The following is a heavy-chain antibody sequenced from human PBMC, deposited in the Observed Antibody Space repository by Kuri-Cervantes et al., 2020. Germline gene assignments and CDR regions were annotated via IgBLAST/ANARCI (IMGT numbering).Heavy chain of an antibody. V-gene: IGHV3-30*12. CDR3: ARDGSGWSPDF. D-gene: IGHD6-19*01. J-gene: IGHJ4*02. CDR2: LTNDGSDE. CDR1: GFNFRRFC. Sequence: GESLKISCTASGFNFRRFCMHWVRQAPGRGLEWLGRLTNDGSDEFYADSVKGRFTFSRDNSRNILYLQMNSLRVDDTGVYFCARDGSGWSPDFWGQGTLVTVSS.